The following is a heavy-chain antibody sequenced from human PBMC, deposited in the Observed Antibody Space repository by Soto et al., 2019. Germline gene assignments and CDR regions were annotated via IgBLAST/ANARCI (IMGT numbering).Heavy chain of an antibody. Sequence: QVQLVESGGGVVPPGRSLRLSCAASGFTFSSYGMHWVRQAPGKGLEWVAVISYDGSNKYCADSVKGRFTISRDNSKNTLYLHVSSLRAEDTAVYYCAKAMVVVTANSGGGGFDKWGQGTLVTVS. CDR1: GFTFSSYG. V-gene: IGHV3-30*18. CDR3: AKAMVVVTANSGGGGFDK. J-gene: IGHJ3*02. D-gene: IGHD2-21*02. CDR2: ISYDGSNK.